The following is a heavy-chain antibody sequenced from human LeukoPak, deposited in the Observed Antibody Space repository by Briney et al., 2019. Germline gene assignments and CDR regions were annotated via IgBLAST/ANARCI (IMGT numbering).Heavy chain of an antibody. Sequence: ASLKLSCKASGYTFTGYYIHWVRQAPGPGLEWLGWINPNSGGTNYAQKFQGRVTMTRDTSISTAYMELSRLRSDDTDVYYCAREEFWSVPNWFDPWGQGTLVTVSS. CDR1: GYTFTGYY. D-gene: IGHD3-3*01. CDR3: AREEFWSVPNWFDP. J-gene: IGHJ5*02. CDR2: INPNSGGT. V-gene: IGHV1-2*02.